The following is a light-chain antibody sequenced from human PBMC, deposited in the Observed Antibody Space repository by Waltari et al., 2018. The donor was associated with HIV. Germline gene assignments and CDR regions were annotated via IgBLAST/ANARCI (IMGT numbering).Light chain of an antibody. Sequence: QMTQSPSSLSASVGDRVIITCPASQAITTSLAWYQLKPGGPPRLLIFAGSGLHGGVPPRFSGSGSGTVFVLTISNLQPEDSATYYCQQASSFPLSFGGGTKVEI. CDR1: QAITTS. CDR2: AGS. V-gene: IGKV1-12*01. J-gene: IGKJ4*01. CDR3: QQASSFPLS.